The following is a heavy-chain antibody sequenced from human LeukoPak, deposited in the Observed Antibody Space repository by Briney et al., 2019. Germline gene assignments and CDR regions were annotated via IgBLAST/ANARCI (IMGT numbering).Heavy chain of an antibody. Sequence: PGGSLRLSCAASGLIFSDYYMSWIRQAPGKGLEWISHISSSGNTIYYVDSVKGRFTISRDNAKNSLYLQMNSLRAEDTAMYYCARDWGYGGKPFFDYWGQGTLVTVSS. D-gene: IGHD4-23*01. J-gene: IGHJ4*02. V-gene: IGHV3-11*01. CDR2: ISSSGNTI. CDR3: ARDWGYGGKPFFDY. CDR1: GLIFSDYY.